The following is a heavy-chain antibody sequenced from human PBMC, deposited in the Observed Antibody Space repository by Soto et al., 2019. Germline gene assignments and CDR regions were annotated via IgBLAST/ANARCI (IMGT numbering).Heavy chain of an antibody. CDR2: IYHSGGI. CDR3: ARTMTTSGWFDP. D-gene: IGHD4-17*01. CDR1: GGPISSGGYS. J-gene: IGHJ5*02. Sequence: PSETLSLTCEVSGGPISSGGYSWSWIRQPPGKGLEWIGCIYHSGGIYYNPSLRGRVTMSIDRTKKQFSLKLSSVTAADTAVYFCARTMTTSGWFDPWGQGTLVTVSS. V-gene: IGHV4-30-2*01.